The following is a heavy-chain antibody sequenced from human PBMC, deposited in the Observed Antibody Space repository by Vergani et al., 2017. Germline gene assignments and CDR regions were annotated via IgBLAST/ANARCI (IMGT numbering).Heavy chain of an antibody. CDR2: IKNTGDST. J-gene: IGHJ4*02. V-gene: IGHV3-23*01. CDR1: GFTFSSHA. D-gene: IGHD5-24*01. CDR3: GRGSDNYN. Sequence: EVQLLQSEGAVVPPGGSLRLSCVASGFTFSSHAMSWVRQVHGQALECVSSIKNTGDSTHYADSVKGRFTISRDNSKNTLSLQMNSRRVENTAVYYCGRGSDNYNWGKGTRVTVSS.